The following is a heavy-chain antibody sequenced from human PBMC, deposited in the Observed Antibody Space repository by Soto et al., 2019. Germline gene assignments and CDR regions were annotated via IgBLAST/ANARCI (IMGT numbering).Heavy chain of an antibody. CDR3: AKSLRVRFEYYYYGMDV. J-gene: IGHJ6*02. CDR1: GFTFSSYG. V-gene: IGHV3-30*18. D-gene: IGHD3-10*01. Sequence: PGGSLRLSCAASGFTFSSYGMHWVRQAPGKGLEWVAVISYDGSNKYYADSVEGRFTISRDNSKNTLYLQMNSLRAEDTAVYYCAKSLRVRFEYYYYGMDVWGQGTTVTVSS. CDR2: ISYDGSNK.